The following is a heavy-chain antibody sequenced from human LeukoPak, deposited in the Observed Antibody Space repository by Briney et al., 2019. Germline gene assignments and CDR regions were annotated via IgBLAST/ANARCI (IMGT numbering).Heavy chain of an antibody. J-gene: IGHJ3*02. CDR3: ARGPYPYDSSGAFDI. Sequence: SETLSLTYTVSGYSISRINWWSWVRQAPGKGPEWIGEILYTGSTNYNPSLKSRVTVSIDKANNQFSLNLTSVTVADAAVYFCARGPYPYDSSGAFDIWGQGTMVTVSS. CDR1: GYSISRINW. D-gene: IGHD3-22*01. CDR2: ILYTGST. V-gene: IGHV4-4*02.